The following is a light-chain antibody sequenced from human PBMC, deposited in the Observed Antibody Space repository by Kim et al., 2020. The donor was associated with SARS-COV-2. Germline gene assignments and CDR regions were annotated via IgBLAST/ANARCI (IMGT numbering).Light chain of an antibody. CDR1: SSDVGSSKV. J-gene: IGLJ3*02. CDR3: SSYTSSSSRV. Sequence: GQSITISSAGTSSDVGSSKVVSWYQQHPGKAPKLMIYEATKRPSGVSDRFSASKSGNTASLTISGLQAEDEADYYCSSYTSSSSRVFGGGTQLTVL. V-gene: IGLV2-14*02. CDR2: EAT.